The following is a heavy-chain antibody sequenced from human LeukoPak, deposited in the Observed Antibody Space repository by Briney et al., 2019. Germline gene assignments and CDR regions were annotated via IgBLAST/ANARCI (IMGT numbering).Heavy chain of an antibody. D-gene: IGHD4-11*01. CDR3: ARDRTGQQLISRKEYYYMDV. CDR1: GFTFSSYW. J-gene: IGHJ6*03. CDR2: IKQDGSEK. V-gene: IGHV3-7*01. Sequence: GGSLRLSCAASGFTFSSYWMSWVRQAPGKGLEWVANIKQDGSEKYNVDSVKGRFTISRDNAKNSLYLQMNSLRAEDTAVYYCARDRTGQQLISRKEYYYMDVWGKGTTVTISS.